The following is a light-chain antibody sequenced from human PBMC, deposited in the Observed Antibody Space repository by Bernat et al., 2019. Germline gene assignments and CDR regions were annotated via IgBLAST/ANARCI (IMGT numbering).Light chain of an antibody. CDR2: AVS. J-gene: IGLJ2*01. V-gene: IGLV2-14*03. CDR1: SSDVGVYNY. Sequence: QSALTQPASVSGSPGQSITISCTGTSSDVGVYNYVSWYQQHPGKAPRLMIYAVSSRPSGVSNRFSGSKSGNTASLTISGLQPEDEADYYCSSLTTSTPLVFGGGTKLTVL. CDR3: SSLTTSTPLV.